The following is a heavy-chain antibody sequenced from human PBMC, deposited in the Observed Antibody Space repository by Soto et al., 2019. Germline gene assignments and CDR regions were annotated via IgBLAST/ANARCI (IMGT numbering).Heavy chain of an antibody. CDR2: INPNSGGT. D-gene: IGHD5-12*01. V-gene: IGHV1-2*04. CDR1: GYTFTGYY. Sequence: ASVKVSCKASGYTFTGYYMHWVRQAPGQGLEWMGWINPNSGGTNYAQKFQGWVTMTRETSISTAYMELGRLRSDDTDVYYCARELKFAPNVDPDPYYYGMDVWGQGTTVTVSS. J-gene: IGHJ6*02. CDR3: ARELKFAPNVDPDPYYYGMDV.